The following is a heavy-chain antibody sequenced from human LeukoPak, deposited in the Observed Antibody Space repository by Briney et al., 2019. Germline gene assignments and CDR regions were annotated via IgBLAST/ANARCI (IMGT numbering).Heavy chain of an antibody. J-gene: IGHJ4*02. V-gene: IGHV1-18*01. CDR2: ISAYNGNT. Sequence: ASVKVSCKASGYTFTSYGISWVRQAPGQGLEWMGWISAYNGNTNYAQKLQGRATMTTDTSTSTAYMELRSLRSDDTAVYYCARDQEAGVGATAFDYWGQGTLVTVSS. D-gene: IGHD1-26*01. CDR1: GYTFTSYG. CDR3: ARDQEAGVGATAFDY.